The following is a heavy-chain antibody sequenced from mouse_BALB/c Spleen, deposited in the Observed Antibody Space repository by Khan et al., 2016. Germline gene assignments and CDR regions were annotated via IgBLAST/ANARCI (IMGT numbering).Heavy chain of an antibody. J-gene: IGHJ1*01. CDR3: VRQHLRWYFHV. CDR2: IRTKSNNLST. V-gene: IGHV10-1*02. CDR1: GFTFNTYA. D-gene: IGHD1-1*01. Sequence: EVQLVESGGGLVQPKGSLKLSCAASGFTFNTYAMDWVRQAPGKGLEWVARIRTKSNNLSTYYADSVKDRFNISRDDSQSMLYLQMNNLKTEDSAMYYCVRQHLRWYFHVLCAWTTVTVSS.